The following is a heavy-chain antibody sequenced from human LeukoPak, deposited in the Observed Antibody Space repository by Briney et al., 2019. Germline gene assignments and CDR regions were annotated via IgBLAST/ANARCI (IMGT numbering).Heavy chain of an antibody. Sequence: SQTLSLTCTVSGGPVSSGNYYWSWIRQPAGKGLEWIGRIYASGTTNYNPSLDSRVTILLDTSKNQFSLKLSSVTAADTAVYYCARAVGSSESNYFDPWGQGTLATVSS. J-gene: IGHJ5*02. CDR2: IYASGTT. CDR1: GGPVSSGNYY. CDR3: ARAVGSSESNYFDP. V-gene: IGHV4-61*02. D-gene: IGHD1-7*01.